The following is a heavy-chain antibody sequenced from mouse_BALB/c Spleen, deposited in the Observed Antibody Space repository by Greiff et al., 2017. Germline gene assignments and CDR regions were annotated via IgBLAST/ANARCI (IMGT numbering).Heavy chain of an antibody. V-gene: IGHV1-69*02. CDR1: GYTFTSYW. CDR3: TRKYDYDGEGYAMDY. Sequence: VQLQQPGAELVRPGASVKLSCKASGYTFTSYWINWVKQRPGQGLEWIGNIYPSDSYTNYNQKFKDKATLTVDKSSSTAYMELRSLTSEDSAVYYCTRKYDYDGEGYAMDYWGQGTSVTVSS. D-gene: IGHD2-4*01. CDR2: IYPSDSYT. J-gene: IGHJ4*01.